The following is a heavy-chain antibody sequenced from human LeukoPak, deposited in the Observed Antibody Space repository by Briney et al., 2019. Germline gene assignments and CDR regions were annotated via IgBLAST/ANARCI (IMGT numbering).Heavy chain of an antibody. J-gene: IGHJ4*02. CDR1: GFTVSSNY. V-gene: IGHV3-66*01. CDR3: AKGEWYSGRHYFVN. CDR2: IYSGGST. D-gene: IGHD3-16*01. Sequence: GSLRLSCAASGFTVSSNYMSWVRQAPGKGLEWVSVIYSGGSTYYADSVKGRFTISRDNSKNTLYLQMNSLRAEDTAVYYCAKGEWYSGRHYFVNWGQGTLVTVSS.